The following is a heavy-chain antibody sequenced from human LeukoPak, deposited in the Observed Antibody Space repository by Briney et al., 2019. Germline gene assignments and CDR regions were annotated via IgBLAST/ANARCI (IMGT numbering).Heavy chain of an antibody. CDR3: AKYSRIATSYARLFDY. V-gene: IGHV3-23*01. J-gene: IGHJ4*02. Sequence: GGSLRLSCAASGFTFSSYAMSWVRQAPGKGLEWVSAISGSGGGTHYADSVRGRFTISRDNSKNTLYLKMNSLRAEDTAVLYFAKYSRIATSYARLFDYGGQGTLVTVSS. CDR2: ISGSGGGT. CDR1: GFTFSSYA. D-gene: IGHD6-13*01.